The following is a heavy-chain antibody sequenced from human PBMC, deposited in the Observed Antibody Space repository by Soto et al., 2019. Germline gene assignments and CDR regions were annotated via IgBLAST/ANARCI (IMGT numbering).Heavy chain of an antibody. CDR1: GGSISSYY. D-gene: IGHD3-22*01. CDR2: IYTSGST. CDR3: ARGSSGYYYDNYFDY. Sequence: SETLSLTSTVSGGSISSYYWSWIRQPAGKGLEWIGRIYTSGSTNYNPSLKSRVTMSVDTSKNQFSLKLSSVTAADTAVYYCARGSSGYYYDNYFDYWGQGTLVTVSS. J-gene: IGHJ4*02. V-gene: IGHV4-4*07.